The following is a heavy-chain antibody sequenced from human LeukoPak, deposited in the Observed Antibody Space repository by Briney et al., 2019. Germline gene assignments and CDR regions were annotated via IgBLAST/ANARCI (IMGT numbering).Heavy chain of an antibody. D-gene: IGHD5-18*01. CDR2: IYHSGGT. J-gene: IGHJ4*02. CDR3: ARGYVDTAMVYYFDY. CDR1: GYSISSGYY. Sequence: SSETLSLTCAVSGYSISSGYYWGWIRQPPGKGLEWIGSIYHSGGTYYNPSLKSRVTISVDTSKNQFSLKLSSVTAADTAVYYCARGYVDTAMVYYFDYWGQGTLVTVSS. V-gene: IGHV4-38-2*01.